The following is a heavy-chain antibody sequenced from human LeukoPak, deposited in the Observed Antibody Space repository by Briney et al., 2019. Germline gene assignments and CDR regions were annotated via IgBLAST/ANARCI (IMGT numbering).Heavy chain of an antibody. D-gene: IGHD3-3*01. CDR3: ARVSIFGVVMDPFFDY. CDR2: INPNSGGT. J-gene: IGHJ4*02. Sequence: ASVKVSCKASGYTFTGYYMHWVRQAPGQGLEWMGWINPNSGGTNYAQKFQGRVTMTRDTSISTAYMELSRLRSDDTAVYYCARVSIFGVVMDPFFDYWGQGTLSPSPQ. V-gene: IGHV1-2*02. CDR1: GYTFTGYY.